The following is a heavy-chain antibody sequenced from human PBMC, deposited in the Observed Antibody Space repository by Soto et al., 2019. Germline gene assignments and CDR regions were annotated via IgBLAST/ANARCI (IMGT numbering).Heavy chain of an antibody. CDR3: ARQEANYYDSSSPAFDI. CDR2: IYYSGST. D-gene: IGHD3-22*01. CDR1: GGSISSSSYY. J-gene: IGHJ3*02. Sequence: QLQLQESGPGLVKPSETLSLTCTVSGGSISSSSYYWGWIRQPPGKGLEWIGSIYYSGSTYYNPSLKSRVTISVDTSKNQFSLKLSSVTAADTAVYYCARQEANYYDSSSPAFDIWGQGTMVTVSS. V-gene: IGHV4-39*01.